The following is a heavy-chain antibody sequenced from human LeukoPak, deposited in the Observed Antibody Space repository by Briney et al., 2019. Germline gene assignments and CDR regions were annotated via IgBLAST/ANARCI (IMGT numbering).Heavy chain of an antibody. CDR2: IWYDGSNK. CDR3: ARDGIAVYFDY. CDR1: GFTFSSYG. Sequence: PGGSLRLSCAASGFTFSSYGMHWVRQAPGKGLEWVAVIWYDGSNKYYADSVKGRFTISRDNSKNTLYLQMNSLRAEDTAVYYCARDGIAVYFDYWGQGTLVTVSS. D-gene: IGHD6-19*01. J-gene: IGHJ4*02. V-gene: IGHV3-33*08.